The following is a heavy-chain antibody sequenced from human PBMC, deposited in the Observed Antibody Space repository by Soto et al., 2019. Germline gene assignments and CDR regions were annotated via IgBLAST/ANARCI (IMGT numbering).Heavy chain of an antibody. CDR1: GFTFGDYA. Sequence: GGSLRLSCTASGFTFGDYAMSWVRQAPGKGLERVGFIRSKAYGGTTEYAASVKGRFTISRDDSKSIAYLQTNSLKTEDTAVYYCTQNRGSYGLQTQWGQGTLVTVSS. V-gene: IGHV3-49*04. J-gene: IGHJ4*02. D-gene: IGHD1-26*01. CDR3: TQNRGSYGLQTQ. CDR2: IRSKAYGGTT.